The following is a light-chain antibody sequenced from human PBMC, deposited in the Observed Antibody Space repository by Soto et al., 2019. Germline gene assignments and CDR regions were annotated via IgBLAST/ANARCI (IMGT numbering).Light chain of an antibody. CDR2: GAS. CDR1: QSVSSSY. Sequence: EIVLTQSPGTLSLSPGERATLSCRASQSVSSSYLAWYQQKPGQAPRLLIYGASSRATGIPDRFSGSGSGTVFTLIISSLEPEDFAVYYCQQYGSSALTFGGGTKVDI. J-gene: IGKJ4*01. V-gene: IGKV3-20*01. CDR3: QQYGSSALT.